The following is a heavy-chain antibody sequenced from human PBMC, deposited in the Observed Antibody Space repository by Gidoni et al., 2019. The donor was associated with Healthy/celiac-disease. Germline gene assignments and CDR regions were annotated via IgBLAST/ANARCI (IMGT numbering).Heavy chain of an antibody. D-gene: IGHD2-2*01. CDR1: GFTFSRFA. Sequence: QVQLVESGGGVVQPGRSLRLSCAASGFTFSRFAMHWVRQAPGKGLEVVAVISYDGSNKYDADSVKGRFTISRDNSKNTLDLQMNSLRAEDTAVYYCARDGQVVVPAANDYYYYYYMDVWGKGTTVTVSS. J-gene: IGHJ6*03. CDR3: ARDGQVVVPAANDYYYYYYMDV. CDR2: ISYDGSNK. V-gene: IGHV3-30-3*01.